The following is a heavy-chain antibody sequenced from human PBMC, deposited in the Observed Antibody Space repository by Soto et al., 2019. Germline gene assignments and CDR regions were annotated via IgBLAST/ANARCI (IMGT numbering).Heavy chain of an antibody. V-gene: IGHV1-8*01. J-gene: IGHJ6*02. CDR3: ARDGFGELYGYYDYYGMDV. CDR2: MNPNSGNT. Sequence: QVQLVQSGAEVKKPGASVKVSCKASGYTFTSYDINWVRQATGQGLEWMGWMNPNSGNTGYAQKFQGRVTMTRNTSKSTAYMELSSMRSEDTAVYYCARDGFGELYGYYDYYGMDVWGQGTTVTVSS. CDR1: GYTFTSYD. D-gene: IGHD3-10*01.